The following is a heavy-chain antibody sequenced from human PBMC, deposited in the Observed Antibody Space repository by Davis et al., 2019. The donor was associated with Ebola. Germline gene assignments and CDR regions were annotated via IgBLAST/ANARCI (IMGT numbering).Heavy chain of an antibody. Sequence: MPSETLSLTCAVYGGSFSGYYWSWIRQPPGKGLEWIGEINHSGSTNYNPSLKSRVTISVDTSKNQFSLKLSSVTAADTAVYYCARSLGTMTTVTTGQLDYWGQGTLVTVSS. CDR2: INHSGST. J-gene: IGHJ4*02. D-gene: IGHD4-17*01. CDR1: GGSFSGYY. CDR3: ARSLGTMTTVTTGQLDY. V-gene: IGHV4-34*01.